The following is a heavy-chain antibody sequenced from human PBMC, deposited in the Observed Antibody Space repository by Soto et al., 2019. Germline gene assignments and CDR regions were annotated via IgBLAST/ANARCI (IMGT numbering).Heavy chain of an antibody. CDR2: MNPNSGNT. D-gene: IGHD3-10*01. CDR3: ARVPYYTGSATVYEYAFDI. J-gene: IGHJ3*02. CDR1: GYTFSNYD. V-gene: IGHV1-8*02. Sequence: QVQLVQSGAEVKEPGASVKVSCKASGYTFSNYDINWVRQATGQGLEWMGWMNPNSGNTGYAQKFQGRVTMTRNTSRGTAYMELTSLTSEDTAVYYCARVPYYTGSATVYEYAFDIWGQGTMVTVSS.